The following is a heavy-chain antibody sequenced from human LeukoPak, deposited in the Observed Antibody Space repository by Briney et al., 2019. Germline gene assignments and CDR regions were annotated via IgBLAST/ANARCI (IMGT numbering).Heavy chain of an antibody. D-gene: IGHD3-22*01. CDR1: GGTFGSYA. J-gene: IGHJ4*02. V-gene: IGHV1-69*13. CDR3: APGITMIPEGY. Sequence: SVEVSCKASGGTFGSYAISWVRQAPGQGLEWMGGIIPIFGTANYAQKFQGRVTITADESTSTAYMELSSLRSEDTAVYYCAPGITMIPEGYWGQGTLVTVSS. CDR2: IIPIFGTA.